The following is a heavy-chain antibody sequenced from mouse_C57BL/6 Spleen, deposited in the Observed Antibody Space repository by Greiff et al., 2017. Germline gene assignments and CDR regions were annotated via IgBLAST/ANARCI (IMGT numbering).Heavy chain of an antibody. CDR2: ISSGSSTI. CDR3: ASPYLLYYYAMDY. J-gene: IGHJ4*01. V-gene: IGHV5-17*01. Sequence: EVMLVESGGGLVKPGGSLKLSCAASGFTFSDYGMHWVRQAPEKGLEWVAYISSGSSTIYYADTVKGRFTISRDNAKNTLFLQMTSLRSEDTAMYYCASPYLLYYYAMDYWGQGTSVTVSS. D-gene: IGHD5-5*01. CDR1: GFTFSDYG.